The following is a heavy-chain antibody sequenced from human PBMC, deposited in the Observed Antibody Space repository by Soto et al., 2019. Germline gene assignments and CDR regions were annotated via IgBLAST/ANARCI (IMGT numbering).Heavy chain of an antibody. Sequence: QVQLVESGGGVVQPGRSLRLSCAASGFTFSSYAMHWVRQAPGKGLEWVAVISYDGSNKYYADSVKGRFTISRDNSKNTLYLQMNSLRAEDTAVYYCARGAQKYYDILTGYYSSWGQGTLVTVSP. CDR1: GFTFSSYA. V-gene: IGHV3-30-3*01. CDR3: ARGAQKYYDILTGYYSS. J-gene: IGHJ5*02. D-gene: IGHD3-9*01. CDR2: ISYDGSNK.